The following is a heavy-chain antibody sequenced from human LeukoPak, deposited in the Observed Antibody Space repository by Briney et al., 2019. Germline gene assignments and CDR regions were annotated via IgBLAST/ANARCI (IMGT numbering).Heavy chain of an antibody. D-gene: IGHD2-15*01. Sequence: ASVKVSCKASGYTFTSYGISWVRQAPGQGLEWMGWIGAYNGNTNYARKLQGRVTMTTDTSTSTAYMELRSLRSDDTAVYYCARVVYCSGGSCYRENDYWGQGTLVTVSS. CDR2: IGAYNGNT. CDR1: GYTFTSYG. CDR3: ARVVYCSGGSCYRENDY. J-gene: IGHJ4*02. V-gene: IGHV1-18*01.